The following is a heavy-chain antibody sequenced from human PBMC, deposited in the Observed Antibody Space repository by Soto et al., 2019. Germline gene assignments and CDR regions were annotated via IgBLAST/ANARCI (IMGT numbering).Heavy chain of an antibody. D-gene: IGHD4-4*01. V-gene: IGHV4-39*01. CDR1: GGSISRTTDY. CDR2: IYYNGNT. J-gene: IGHJ4*02. Sequence: PSETLSLTCIVSGGSISRTTDYWGWIRQPPGKGLEWIGNIYYNGNTFYNPSLQSRVTISVDTSKNQFSLKLTSATAADTAVYYCERRVTRPERFDYWGQGALVTVSS. CDR3: ERRVTRPERFDY.